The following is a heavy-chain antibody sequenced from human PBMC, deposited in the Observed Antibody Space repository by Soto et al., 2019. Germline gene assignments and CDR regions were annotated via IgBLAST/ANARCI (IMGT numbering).Heavy chain of an antibody. J-gene: IGHJ6*03. CDR2: ISAYNGNT. V-gene: IGHV1-18*01. CDR3: ARLHDYGDYFYYYYYMDV. Sequence: QVQLVQSGAEVKKPGASVKVSCKASGYTFTSYGISWVRQAPGQGLEWMGWISAYNGNTNYAQKLQGIVTMTTDTSTSTAYMELRSLSSDDTAVYYCARLHDYGDYFYYYYYMDVWGKGTTVTVSS. CDR1: GYTFTSYG. D-gene: IGHD4-17*01.